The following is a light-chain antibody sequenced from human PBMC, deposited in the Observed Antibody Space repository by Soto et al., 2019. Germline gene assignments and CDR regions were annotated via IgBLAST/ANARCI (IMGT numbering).Light chain of an antibody. J-gene: IGKJ2*01. V-gene: IGKV3-15*01. Sequence: EIVMTQSPATLSVSPGERATLSCRASQSVSSKLVWYQQKPGQAPRLLIYGASTRATGIPARFSGSGSGTEFTLTLSSLQSEEFAVYYCQQYNNWPPYTFGQGTKQEIK. CDR1: QSVSSK. CDR3: QQYNNWPPYT. CDR2: GAS.